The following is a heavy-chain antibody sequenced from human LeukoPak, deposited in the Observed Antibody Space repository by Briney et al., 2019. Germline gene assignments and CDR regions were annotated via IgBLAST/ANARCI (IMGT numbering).Heavy chain of an antibody. CDR3: ARDNCGGDCYSGV. CDR2: IYYSGST. D-gene: IGHD2-21*02. V-gene: IGHV4-39*07. J-gene: IGHJ4*02. CDR1: GGSISSSSYY. Sequence: SETLSLTCTVSGGSISSSSYYWGWIRQPPGKGLEWIGSIYYSGSTYYNPSLKSRVTISVDTSKNQFSLKLSSVTAADTAVYYCARDNCGGDCYSGVWGQGTLVTVSS.